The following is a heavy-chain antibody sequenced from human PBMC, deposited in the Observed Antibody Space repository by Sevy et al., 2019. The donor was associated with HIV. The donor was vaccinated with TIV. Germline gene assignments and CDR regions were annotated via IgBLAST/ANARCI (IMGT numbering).Heavy chain of an antibody. CDR2: INPSDGGT. D-gene: IGHD3-16*01. Sequence: ASVKVSCKASGYTITRYYMHWVRQAPGQGLEWMGIINPSDGGTTYAQKFQGRVLMTGDTSTSTVYMELSSLRFDDTAVYYCASYTTGSRGDYWGQGTLVTVSS. V-gene: IGHV1-46*01. CDR3: ASYTTGSRGDY. J-gene: IGHJ4*02. CDR1: GYTITRYY.